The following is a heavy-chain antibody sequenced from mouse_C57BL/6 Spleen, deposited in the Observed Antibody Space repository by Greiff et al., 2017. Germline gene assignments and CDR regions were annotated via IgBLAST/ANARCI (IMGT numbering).Heavy chain of an antibody. CDR1: GYTFTSYW. V-gene: IGHV1-55*01. J-gene: IGHJ1*03. CDR2: IYPGSGST. D-gene: IGHD1-1*01. Sequence: VQLQQSGAELVKPGASVKMSCKASGYTFTSYWITWVKQRPGQGLEWIGDIYPGSGSTNYNEKFKSKATLTVDTSSSTAYMQLSSLTSEDSAVYSCATTVVPSWYFDVWGTGTTVTVAS. CDR3: ATTVVPSWYFDV.